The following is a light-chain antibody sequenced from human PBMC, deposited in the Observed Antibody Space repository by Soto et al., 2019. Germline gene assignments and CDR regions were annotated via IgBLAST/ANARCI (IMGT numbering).Light chain of an antibody. J-gene: IGKJ1*01. CDR1: QRIGAY. CDR3: QQSYTTPLWT. V-gene: IGKV1-39*01. CDR2: AAS. Sequence: DIQMTQSPSSLSASVGDSVIITCRASQRIGAYLNWYQQKPGKAPKLLIYAASNLESGVPSRFTGRGSGTDFSLTINSLQPEDFATYFCQQSYTTPLWTFGQGTKVDIK.